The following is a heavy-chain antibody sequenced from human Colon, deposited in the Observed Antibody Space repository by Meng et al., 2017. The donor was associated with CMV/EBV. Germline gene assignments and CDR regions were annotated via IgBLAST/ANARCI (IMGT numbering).Heavy chain of an antibody. CDR3: ARDRGDSGFDA. CDR2: ILPIFLTT. Sequence: SVKVSCKASGGTLRDDGISWVRQAPGQGLEWIGGILPIFLTTKYGQKFQGRITITTDESASTAYMELKNLRSDDTAVYYCARDRGDSGFDAWGQGTLVTVSS. D-gene: IGHD2-21*02. V-gene: IGHV1-69*05. J-gene: IGHJ4*02. CDR1: GGTLRDDG.